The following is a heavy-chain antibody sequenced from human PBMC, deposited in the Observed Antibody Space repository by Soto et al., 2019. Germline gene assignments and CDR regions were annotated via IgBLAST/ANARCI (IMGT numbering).Heavy chain of an antibody. Sequence: SVKVACKASRGTFSNYPITWVRQAPGQGLEWMGGIIPIFGTVNYAQKFQGRVTITADESTSTAYMELSSLRSEDTAVYYCARPNSVVAGYYFDYWGQGTLVTVSS. V-gene: IGHV1-69*13. CDR3: ARPNSVVAGYYFDY. D-gene: IGHD2-2*01. CDR1: RGTFSNYP. J-gene: IGHJ4*02. CDR2: IIPIFGTV.